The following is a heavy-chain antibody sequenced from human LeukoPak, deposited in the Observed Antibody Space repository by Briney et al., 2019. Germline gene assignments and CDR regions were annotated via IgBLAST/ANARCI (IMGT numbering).Heavy chain of an antibody. J-gene: IGHJ6*03. CDR2: ISSSSSYI. Sequence: KPGGSLRLSCAASGFTFNSYSMNWVRQAPGKGLEWVSSISSSSSYIYYADSVKGRFTISRDNAKNSLYLQMNSLRAEDTAVYYCARVPPGYYYYMDVWGKGTTVTVPS. CDR1: GFTFNSYS. CDR3: ARVPPGYYYYMDV. V-gene: IGHV3-21*01.